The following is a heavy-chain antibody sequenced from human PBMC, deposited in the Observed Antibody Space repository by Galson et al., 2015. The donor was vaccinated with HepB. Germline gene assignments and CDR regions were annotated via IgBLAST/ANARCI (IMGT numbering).Heavy chain of an antibody. J-gene: IGHJ6*02. D-gene: IGHD6-6*01. CDR2: INPSGGST. CDR1: GYTFTSYY. CDR3: ARERVAARTMTPEPYYYGMDV. V-gene: IGHV1-46*01. Sequence: SVKVSCKASGYTFTSYYMHWVRQAPGQGLEWMGIINPSGGSTSYAQKFQGRVTMTRDTSTSTVYMELSSLRSEDTAVYYYARERVAARTMTPEPYYYGMDVWGQGTTVTVSS.